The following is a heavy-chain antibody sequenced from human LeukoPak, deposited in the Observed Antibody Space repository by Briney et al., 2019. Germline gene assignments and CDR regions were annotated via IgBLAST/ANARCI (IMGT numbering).Heavy chain of an antibody. J-gene: IGHJ4*02. Sequence: SETLSLTCTVSGGSISSYYWSWIRQPPGKGLEWIGYIYHSGSTYYNPSLKSRVTISVERSKKQFSLKLSSVTAADTAVYYCVGEYCSGGRCSNYFDYWGQGTLVTVSS. D-gene: IGHD2-15*01. CDR2: IYHSGST. CDR1: GGSISSYY. CDR3: VGEYCSGGRCSNYFDY. V-gene: IGHV4-59*12.